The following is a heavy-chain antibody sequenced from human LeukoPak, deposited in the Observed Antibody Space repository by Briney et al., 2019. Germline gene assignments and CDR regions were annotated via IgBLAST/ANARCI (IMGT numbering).Heavy chain of an antibody. Sequence: ASVKVSCKDSGGTFSSYAISWVRQAPGQGLEWMGWINPKSGGTNYAQKFQGRVTMTRDTSISTAYMELSRLRSDDTAVYYCARANKRYCSGGSCPYPFGYWGQGTLVTVSS. D-gene: IGHD2-15*01. CDR3: ARANKRYCSGGSCPYPFGY. J-gene: IGHJ4*02. V-gene: IGHV1-2*02. CDR2: INPKSGGT. CDR1: GGTFSSYA.